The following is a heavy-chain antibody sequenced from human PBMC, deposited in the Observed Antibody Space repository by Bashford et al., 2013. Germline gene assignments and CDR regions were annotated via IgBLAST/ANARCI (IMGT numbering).Heavy chain of an antibody. V-gene: IGHV5-51*01. Sequence: GESLKISCKGSGYRFTTSWIAWVRHVPGKGLEWMGIIFPGDSDVRYSPSFQGQVTMSADKSLSTAYLQWSSLKASDTAMYYCARDKGYSSSLRKYFDYWGQGTLVTVSS. D-gene: IGHD6-6*01. CDR3: ARDKGYSSSLRKYFDY. CDR2: IFPGDSDV. CDR1: GYRFTTSW. J-gene: IGHJ4*02.